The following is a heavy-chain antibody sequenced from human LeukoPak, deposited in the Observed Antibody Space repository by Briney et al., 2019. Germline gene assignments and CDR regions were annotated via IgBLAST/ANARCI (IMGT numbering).Heavy chain of an antibody. V-gene: IGHV4-4*02. CDR2: IYHSGST. CDR3: ARDAYCSSTSCYQDAFDI. J-gene: IGHJ3*02. D-gene: IGHD2-2*01. CDR1: GGSISSSNW. Sequence: SETLSLTCAVSGGSISSSNWWSWVRQPPGKGLEWIGEIYHSGSTNYNPSLKSRVTISVDTSKNQFSLKLSSVTAADTAVYYCARDAYCSSTSCYQDAFDIWGQGTMVTVSS.